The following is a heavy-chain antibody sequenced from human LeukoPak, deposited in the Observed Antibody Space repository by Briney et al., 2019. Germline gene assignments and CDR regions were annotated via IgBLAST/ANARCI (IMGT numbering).Heavy chain of an antibody. CDR2: ISGSGGST. V-gene: IGHV3-23*01. J-gene: IGHJ4*02. CDR3: AKGIGELYVYYFDY. D-gene: IGHD3-10*01. CDR1: GFTFSSYA. Sequence: PGGSLRLSCADSGFTFSSYAMSWVRQGPGKGLEWVSTISGSGGSTYYADSVKGRFTISRDNSKNTLYVQMNSLRAEDTAVYYCAKGIGELYVYYFDYWGQGTLVSVSS.